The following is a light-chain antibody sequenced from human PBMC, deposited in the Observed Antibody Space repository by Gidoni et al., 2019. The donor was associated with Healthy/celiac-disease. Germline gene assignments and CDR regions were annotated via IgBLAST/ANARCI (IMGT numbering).Light chain of an antibody. V-gene: IGKV1-5*03. J-gene: IGKJ1*01. CDR3: QQYDSYWT. CDR1: QSISSW. CDR2: KAS. Sequence: DIQMTQSPSTLSASVGDRVTITCRAGQSISSWLAWYQQKPGKAPKVLIYKASSLESGVPPRFSGSGSGTEFTLTISSLQPDDFATYYCQQYDSYWTFGQGTKVEIK.